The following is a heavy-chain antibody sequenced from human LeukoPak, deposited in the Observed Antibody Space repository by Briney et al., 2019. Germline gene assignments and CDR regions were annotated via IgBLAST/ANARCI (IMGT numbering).Heavy chain of an antibody. Sequence: SVKVSCKTSGGTFSSYAISWVRQAPGQGLEWMGGIIPIFGTANYAQKLQGRVTITADESTSTAYMELSSLRSEDTAVYYCAVAYSYSSGWYNWGQGTLVTVSS. J-gene: IGHJ4*02. CDR2: IIPIFGTA. D-gene: IGHD6-19*01. CDR3: AVAYSYSSGWYN. V-gene: IGHV1-69*13. CDR1: GGTFSSYA.